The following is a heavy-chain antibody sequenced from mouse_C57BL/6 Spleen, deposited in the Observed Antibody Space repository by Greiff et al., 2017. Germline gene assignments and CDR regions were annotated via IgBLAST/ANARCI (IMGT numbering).Heavy chain of an antibody. CDR2: IYPGDGDT. J-gene: IGHJ1*03. CDR3: ARDITTVVATRYFDV. CDR1: GYAFSSYW. Sequence: VQLKESGAELVKPGASVKISCKASGYAFSSYWMNWVKQRPGKGLEWIGQIYPGDGDTNYNGKFKGKATLTADKSSSTAYMQLSSLTSEDSAVYFCARDITTVVATRYFDVWGTGTTVTVSS. V-gene: IGHV1-80*01. D-gene: IGHD1-1*01.